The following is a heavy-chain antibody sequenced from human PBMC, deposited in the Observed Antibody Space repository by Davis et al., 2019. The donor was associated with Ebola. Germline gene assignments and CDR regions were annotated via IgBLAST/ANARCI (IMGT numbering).Heavy chain of an antibody. D-gene: IGHD6-13*01. CDR1: GFTFSSYS. J-gene: IGHJ4*02. CDR2: IKTDGRTI. V-gene: IGHV3-74*03. CDR3: ARDCTRAAAGYYFDY. Sequence: ESLKISCAASGFTFSSYSMNWVRQAPGKGLVWVSRIKTDGRTITYADSVKGRFTISRDNSKNTLYLQMNSLRAEDTAVYYCARDCTRAAAGYYFDYWGQGTLVTVSS.